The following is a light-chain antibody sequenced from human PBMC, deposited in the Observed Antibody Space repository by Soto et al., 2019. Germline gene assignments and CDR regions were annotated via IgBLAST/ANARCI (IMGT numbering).Light chain of an antibody. CDR1: SSDIASYDY. CDR2: EVN. Sequence: QSVLAQPASVSGSLGQSITISCTGTSSDIASYDYVSWFQQHPGKAPKLMISEVNTRPSGVSNRFSGPKSGNTSYLTISGLQVEHEAEHFCSSFTTTSTHVFGTGTKVTV. CDR3: SSFTTTSTHV. V-gene: IGLV2-14*01. J-gene: IGLJ1*01.